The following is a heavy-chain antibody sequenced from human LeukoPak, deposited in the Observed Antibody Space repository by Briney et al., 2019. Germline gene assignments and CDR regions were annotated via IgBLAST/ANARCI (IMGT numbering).Heavy chain of an antibody. CDR3: AKDRDDSSGYHLFDY. CDR1: EFTFSSYA. D-gene: IGHD3-22*01. V-gene: IGHV3-30-3*02. J-gene: IGHJ4*02. Sequence: GGSLRLSCEVSEFTFSSYAMHWVRQAPGKGLDWVASISYDGSNKYYADSVKGRFTISRDNSKNTLYLQMNSLRVEDTAVYYCAKDRDDSSGYHLFDYWGQGTLVTVSS. CDR2: ISYDGSNK.